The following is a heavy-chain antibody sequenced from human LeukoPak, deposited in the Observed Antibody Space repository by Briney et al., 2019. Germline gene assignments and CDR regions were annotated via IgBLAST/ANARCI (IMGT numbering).Heavy chain of an antibody. CDR1: GGSISGDIYY. CDR2: IRYSGST. Sequence: SETLSLTCSVSGGSISGDIYYWGWIRQPPGKGLEWIGSIRYSGSTYYSPSLKSRVTISVDTSKNQFSLRLSSVTAADTALYYCARSRSGTRWSISIDYWGQGTLVTVSS. D-gene: IGHD3-10*01. J-gene: IGHJ4*02. V-gene: IGHV4-39*01. CDR3: ARSRSGTRWSISIDY.